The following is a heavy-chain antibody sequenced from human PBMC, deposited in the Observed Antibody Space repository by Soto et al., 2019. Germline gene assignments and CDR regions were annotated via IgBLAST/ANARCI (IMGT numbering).Heavy chain of an antibody. CDR2: ISPHKDDT. CDR1: GYTFSSIC. J-gene: IGHJ4*02. Sequence: QVQLVQSGAEVKKPGASVTVSCKTSGYTFSSICISWVRQAPGQGLEWMGLISPHKDDTYYAQSLQGRVTMTTDTSTSTAYMELRSLRSDDTAVYFCARDLDGSGNYYTDYWGQGTLVTVSS. CDR3: ARDLDGSGNYYTDY. V-gene: IGHV1-18*01. D-gene: IGHD3-10*01.